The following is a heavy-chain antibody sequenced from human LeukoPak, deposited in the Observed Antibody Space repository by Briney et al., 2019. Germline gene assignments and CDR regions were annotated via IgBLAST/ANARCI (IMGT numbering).Heavy chain of an antibody. V-gene: IGHV3-53*01. CDR1: GFTVSSNY. D-gene: IGHD1-26*01. CDR2: IYSGGST. J-gene: IGHJ4*02. Sequence: GGSLRLSCAASGFTVSSNYMSWVRQAPGKGLEWVSVIYSGGSTYYADSVKGRFTISRDNSKNNLYLQMNSLRAEDTAVYYCARVQGSYYAPYFDYWGQGTLVTVSS. CDR3: ARVQGSYYAPYFDY.